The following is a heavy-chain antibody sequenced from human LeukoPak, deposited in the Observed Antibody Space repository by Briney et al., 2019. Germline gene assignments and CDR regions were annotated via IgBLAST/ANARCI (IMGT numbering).Heavy chain of an antibody. CDR1: GGSFSGYY. CDR2: INHSGGT. Sequence: SETLSLTCAVYGGSFSGYYWSWIRQPPGKGLEWIGEINHSGGTNYNPSLKSRVTISVDTSKNQFSLKLSSVTAADTAVYYCAGGSLYYYMDVWGKGTTVTVSS. J-gene: IGHJ6*03. V-gene: IGHV4-34*01. CDR3: AGGSLYYYMDV.